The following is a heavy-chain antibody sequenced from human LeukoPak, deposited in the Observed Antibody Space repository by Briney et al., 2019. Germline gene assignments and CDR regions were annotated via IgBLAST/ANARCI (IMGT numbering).Heavy chain of an antibody. D-gene: IGHD3-16*01. J-gene: IGHJ6*02. CDR1: GFTFDYFA. CDR3: AKDRGNVLRGGSWGMDV. Sequence: GRSLRLSCAASGFTFDYFAMHWVRQVPGKGLEWVSGIAWNGGRAAFADSVKGRFNISRDNDKDSLYLEMNSLRAEETDFYYCAKDRGNVLRGGSWGMDVWGQGTTVTVSS. V-gene: IGHV3-9*01. CDR2: IAWNGGRA.